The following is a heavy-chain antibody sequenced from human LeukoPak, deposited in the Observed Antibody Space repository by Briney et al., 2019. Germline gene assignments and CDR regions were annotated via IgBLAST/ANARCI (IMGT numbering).Heavy chain of an antibody. CDR2: ISGSGGST. V-gene: IGHV3-23*01. D-gene: IGHD3-22*01. CDR1: GFTFSSYA. CDR3: AKSLASYDSSGYYYGSPRGFDY. Sequence: GESLRLSCAASGFTFSSYAMSWVRQAPGKGLEWVSAISGSGGSTYYADSVKGRFTISRDNSKNTLYLQMNSLRAEDTAVYYCAKSLASYDSSGYYYGSPRGFDYWGQGTLVTVSS. J-gene: IGHJ4*02.